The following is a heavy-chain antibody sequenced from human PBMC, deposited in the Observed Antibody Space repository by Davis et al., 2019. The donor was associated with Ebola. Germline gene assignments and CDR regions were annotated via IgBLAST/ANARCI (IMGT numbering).Heavy chain of an antibody. J-gene: IGHJ4*02. V-gene: IGHV6-1*01. Sequence: PSETLSLTCAISGDTVSSSGTAWNWIRQSPSRGLEWLGRTYYNSKWFHDYAPSVKTRITINADTSKNLFSLQLSSVTPEDTAVYYCASGWLRTYFDYWGQGALVTVSS. D-gene: IGHD5-12*01. CDR3: ASGWLRTYFDY. CDR1: GDTVSSSGTA. CDR2: TYYNSKWFH.